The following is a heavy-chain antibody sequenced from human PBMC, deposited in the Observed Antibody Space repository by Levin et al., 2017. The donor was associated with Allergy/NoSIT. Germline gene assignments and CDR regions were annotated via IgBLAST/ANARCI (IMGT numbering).Heavy chain of an antibody. Sequence: SQTLSLTCAISGDSVSSSSTAWNWIRQSPSRGLEWLGRTYYRSKWYGDYAPSVRSRITINPDTSKNQFSLQVHSVTPEDTAVYYCARDRGGADYGMDVWGQGTTVTVSS. V-gene: IGHV6-1*01. CDR3: ARDRGGADYGMDV. J-gene: IGHJ6*02. D-gene: IGHD3-10*01. CDR2: TYYRSKWYG. CDR1: GDSVSSSSTA.